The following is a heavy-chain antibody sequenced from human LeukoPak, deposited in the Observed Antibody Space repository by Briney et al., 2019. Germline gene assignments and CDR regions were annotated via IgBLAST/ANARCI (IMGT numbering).Heavy chain of an antibody. CDR2: ISSSSSYI. Sequence: GGSLRLSCAASGFTFSSYWMSWVRQAPGKGLEWVSSISSSSSYIYYADSVKGRFTISRDNSKNTLYLRMNSLRAEDTAVYYCARERYDGAFDIWGQGTMVTVSS. CDR1: GFTFSSYW. D-gene: IGHD3-16*01. V-gene: IGHV3-21*01. CDR3: ARERYDGAFDI. J-gene: IGHJ3*02.